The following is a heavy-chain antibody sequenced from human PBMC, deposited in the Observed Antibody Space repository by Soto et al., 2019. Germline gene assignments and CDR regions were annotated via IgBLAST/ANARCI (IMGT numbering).Heavy chain of an antibody. D-gene: IGHD6-19*01. CDR2: VHSSGNT. CDR1: GDSVSSRTSY. J-gene: IGHJ5*02. V-gene: IGHV4-61*01. CDR3: AREGSGWSTGWFDP. Sequence: PSETLSLTCAVSGDSVSSRTSYWNWIRQPPGKGLDWIGYVHSSGNTNYNPSLKSRVTILVDTSKNQFSLKLSSVTAADTAVYYCAREGSGWSTGWFDPWGQGTLVTVSS.